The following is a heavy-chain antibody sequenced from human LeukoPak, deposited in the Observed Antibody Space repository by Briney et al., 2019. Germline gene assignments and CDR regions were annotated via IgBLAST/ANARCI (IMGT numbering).Heavy chain of an antibody. CDR2: INHSGST. D-gene: IGHD3-3*01. CDR3: AGGRKFVLRFLEWSQYYFDY. CDR1: GGSFSGYY. Sequence: PSETLSLTCAVYGGSFSGYYWSWIRQPPGKGLEWIGEINHSGSTNYNPSLKSRVTISVDTSKNQFSLKLSSVTAADTAVYYCAGGRKFVLRFLEWSQYYFDYWGQGTLVTVSS. J-gene: IGHJ4*02. V-gene: IGHV4-34*01.